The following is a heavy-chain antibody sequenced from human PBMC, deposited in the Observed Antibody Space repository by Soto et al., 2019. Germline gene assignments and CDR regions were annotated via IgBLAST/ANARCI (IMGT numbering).Heavy chain of an antibody. CDR3: TRRGEGSSGWVYAMDV. D-gene: IGHD6-19*01. J-gene: IGHJ6*02. Sequence: EVQLVDSGGGLVQPGGSLKLSCAASGFTFSDSAIHWVRQASGKGLEWVGSIRSKTKSYATAYAASVKGRFTISRDDSKNTAYLQVNSLKTEDTAIYYCTRRGEGSSGWVYAMDVWGQGTTVTVSS. CDR2: IRSKTKSYAT. CDR1: GFTFSDSA. V-gene: IGHV3-73*02.